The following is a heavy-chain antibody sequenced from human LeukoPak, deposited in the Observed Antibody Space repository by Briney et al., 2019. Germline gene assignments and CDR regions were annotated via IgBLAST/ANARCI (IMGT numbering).Heavy chain of an antibody. D-gene: IGHD2-21*02. V-gene: IGHV3-15*04. Sequence: GGSLRLSCAATEINFTKAWMSCVRKAPGKGVEYVGHIESKTDGGTTDYAAPVKGRFTISRDDSKNTLYLQMNSLKTEDTDVYYCTTDLSLGYCGGDCSGLDYWGQGTLVTVSS. CDR1: EINFTKAW. CDR3: TTDLSLGYCGGDCSGLDY. CDR2: IESKTDGGTT. J-gene: IGHJ4*02.